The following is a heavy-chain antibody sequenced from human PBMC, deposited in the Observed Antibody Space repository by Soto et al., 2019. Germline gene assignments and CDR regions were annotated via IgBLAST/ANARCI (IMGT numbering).Heavy chain of an antibody. Sequence: QLQLVQSGAEVKTPEASVKVSCKASGYTFTSYDMNWVRQAPGQGLEWMGWMNPNSGNTGYAQKFQGRLTMTRDTAISIAHMELSSLRNEDTAVYYCARSDGYNFNWLDSWGQGTLVTVSA. CDR2: MNPNSGNT. D-gene: IGHD2-21*01. CDR1: GYTFTSYD. J-gene: IGHJ5*01. CDR3: ARSDGYNFNWLDS. V-gene: IGHV1-8*01.